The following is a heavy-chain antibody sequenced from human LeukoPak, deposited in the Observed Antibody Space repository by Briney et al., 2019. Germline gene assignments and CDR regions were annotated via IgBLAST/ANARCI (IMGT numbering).Heavy chain of an antibody. V-gene: IGHV1-69*06. Sequence: SVKVSCKAPGGTFSSYAISWVRQAPGQGLEWMGRINPIFGTANYAQKFQGRVTITADKSTSTAYMELSSLRSEDTAVYYCARDSFYYDSSGYSHFDYWGQGTLVTVSP. D-gene: IGHD3-22*01. CDR2: INPIFGTA. CDR3: ARDSFYYDSSGYSHFDY. J-gene: IGHJ4*02. CDR1: GGTFSSYA.